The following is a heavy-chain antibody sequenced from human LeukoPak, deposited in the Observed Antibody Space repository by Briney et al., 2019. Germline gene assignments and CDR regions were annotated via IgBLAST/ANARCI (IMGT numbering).Heavy chain of an antibody. CDR1: GGSISSYY. D-gene: IGHD6-19*01. CDR3: ASSPRIAVAGIDY. V-gene: IGHV4-59*01. J-gene: IGHJ4*02. Sequence: SETLSLTCTVSGGSISSYYWSWIRQPPGKGLEWIGYIYYSGSTNYNPSLKSRVTISVDTSKNQFSLKLSSVTAADTAVYYCASSPRIAVAGIDYWGQGTLVTVSS. CDR2: IYYSGST.